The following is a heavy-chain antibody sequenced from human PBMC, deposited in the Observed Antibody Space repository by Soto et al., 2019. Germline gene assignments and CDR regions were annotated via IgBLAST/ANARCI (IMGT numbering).Heavy chain of an antibody. CDR2: IKSKTDGGTT. D-gene: IGHD2-21*02. Sequence: PXGSLRLSCAASGFTFSNACMSWVRQAPGKGLEWVGRIKSKTDGGTTDYAAPVKGRFTISRDDSKNTLYLQMNSLKTEDTAVYYCTTDRVVTYQLYYYYGMDVWGQGTTVTVSS. CDR3: TTDRVVTYQLYYYYGMDV. CDR1: GFTFSNAC. V-gene: IGHV3-15*01. J-gene: IGHJ6*02.